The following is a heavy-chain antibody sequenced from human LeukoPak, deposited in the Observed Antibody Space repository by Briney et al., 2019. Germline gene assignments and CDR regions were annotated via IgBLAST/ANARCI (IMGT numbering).Heavy chain of an antibody. V-gene: IGHV1-46*01. CDR3: ASRSGLRGFDY. Sequence: GASVKVSCKASGYTFTSYYMYWVRQAPGQGLEWMGIINPNRGSTSYAQKFQGRVTMTRNTSISTAYMELSSLRPEDTAVYYCASRSGLRGFDYWGQGILVTVSS. J-gene: IGHJ4*02. D-gene: IGHD4-17*01. CDR2: INPNRGST. CDR1: GYTFTSYY.